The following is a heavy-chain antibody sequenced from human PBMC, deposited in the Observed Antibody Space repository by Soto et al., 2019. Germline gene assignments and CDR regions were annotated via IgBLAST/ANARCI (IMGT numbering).Heavy chain of an antibody. CDR2: ISGSGGST. Sequence: GGSLRLSCAASGFTFSSYAMSWVRQAPGKGLEWVSAISGSGGSTYYADSVKGRFTISRDNSKNTLYLQMNSLRAEDTAVYYCAKDPRVVVPAAMTIDYWGQGTLVTVSS. CDR3: AKDPRVVVPAAMTIDY. D-gene: IGHD2-2*01. CDR1: GFTFSSYA. V-gene: IGHV3-23*01. J-gene: IGHJ4*02.